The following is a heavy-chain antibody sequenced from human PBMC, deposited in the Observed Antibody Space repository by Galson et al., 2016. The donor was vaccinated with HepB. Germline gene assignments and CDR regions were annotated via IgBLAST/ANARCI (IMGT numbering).Heavy chain of an antibody. CDR1: GYTFSDYY. CDR3: AREFITTWSWSASYRGLDV. Sequence: SVKVSCKAAGYTFSDYYIHWVRQAPGQGLEWMGWVNPNGGGASYAPTFEGWVTMTTDTSTSTVYMELDSLKSNDTAIYFCAREFITTWSWSASYRGLDVWGPGTTVIVSS. D-gene: IGHD2-8*02. V-gene: IGHV1-2*04. CDR2: VNPNGGGA. J-gene: IGHJ6*02.